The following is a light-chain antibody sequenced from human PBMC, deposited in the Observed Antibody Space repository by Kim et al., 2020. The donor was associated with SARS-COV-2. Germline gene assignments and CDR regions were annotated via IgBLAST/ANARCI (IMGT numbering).Light chain of an antibody. CDR1: QSVSSN. CDR3: QQYNNWPRT. CDR2: GAS. J-gene: IGKJ1*01. V-gene: IGKV3-15*01. Sequence: EIVMTQSPATLSVSPGERATLSCRASQSVSSNLVWYQQKPGQAPRLLIYGASTRATGIPARFSGSGSGTEFTLTISSLQSEDFAVYYCQQYNNWPRTFGQGTPVDIK.